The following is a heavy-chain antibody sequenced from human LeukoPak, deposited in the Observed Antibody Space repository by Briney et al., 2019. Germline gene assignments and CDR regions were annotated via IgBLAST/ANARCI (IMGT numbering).Heavy chain of an antibody. D-gene: IGHD3-10*01. CDR2: IHYTGST. CDR3: ARGGYYGSGNDFRFDP. J-gene: IGHJ5*02. CDR1: GGSISSYY. V-gene: IGHV4-59*01. Sequence: SETLSLTCTVSGGSISSYYWSRIRQSPGKGLECIGYIHYTGSTNYNPSLKSRVTISVETSKNQFSLKLKSVTAADTAVYYCARGGYYGSGNDFRFDPWGQGTLVTVSS.